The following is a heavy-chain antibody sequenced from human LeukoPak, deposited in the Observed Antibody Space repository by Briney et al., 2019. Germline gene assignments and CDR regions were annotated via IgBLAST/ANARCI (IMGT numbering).Heavy chain of an antibody. CDR3: ARAYYAILTGGDYFDY. D-gene: IGHD3-9*01. V-gene: IGHV1-46*01. Sequence: ASVKVSCKASGYTFTSYYMHWVRQAPGQGLEWMGIINPSGGSTSYAQKFQGRVTMTRDMSTSTVYMELSSLRSEDTAVYYCARAYYAILTGGDYFDYWGQGTLVTVSS. CDR2: INPSGGST. J-gene: IGHJ4*02. CDR1: GYTFTSYY.